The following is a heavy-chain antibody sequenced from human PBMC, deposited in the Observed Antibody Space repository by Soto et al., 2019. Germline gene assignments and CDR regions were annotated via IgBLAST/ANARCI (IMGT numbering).Heavy chain of an antibody. CDR3: AKGASSSSFEY. CDR2: INGGDDSK. J-gene: IGHJ4*02. CDR1: GFTFRSCP. V-gene: IGHV3-23*01. D-gene: IGHD6-13*01. Sequence: GGSLRLSCAVSGFTFRSCPMSWVRRAPGKGLEWVSGINGGDDSKHYAESVRGRFTITRDNSKNTLYLQMNSLRAEDTAVYYCAKGASSSSFEYWGQGTLVTVSS.